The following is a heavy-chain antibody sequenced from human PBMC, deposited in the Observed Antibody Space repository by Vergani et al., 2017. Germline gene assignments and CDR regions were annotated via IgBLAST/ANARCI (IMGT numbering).Heavy chain of an antibody. Sequence: QVQLVESGGGVVQPGRSLRLSCAASGFSFSSYAMHWVRQAPGKGLEWVAVISFDGTDEYYADSVKGRFTIARDNSKSTLSLQMNSLRAEDTAVYYCAKIPRTTITMGDYWGQGTLVTVSS. CDR3: AKIPRTTITMGDY. CDR1: GFSFSSYA. CDR2: ISFDGTDE. V-gene: IGHV3-30*01. J-gene: IGHJ4*02. D-gene: IGHD4-11*01.